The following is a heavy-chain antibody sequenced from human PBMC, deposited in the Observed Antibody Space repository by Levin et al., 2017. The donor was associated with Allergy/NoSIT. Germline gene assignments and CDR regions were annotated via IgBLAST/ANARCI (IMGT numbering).Heavy chain of an antibody. Sequence: HAGGSLRLSCAASGFTFSNYWMHWVRQAPGKGLVWVSRINSDGSSTNYADSVKGRFTISRDNVKNTLYLQMNSLRAEDTAVYFCARDKWNFYDSSGYPGYPGASYYYYGMDVWGQGTTVTVSS. CDR1: GFTFSNYW. J-gene: IGHJ6*02. V-gene: IGHV3-74*01. CDR3: ARDKWNFYDSSGYPGYPGASYYYYGMDV. D-gene: IGHD3-22*01. CDR2: INSDGSST.